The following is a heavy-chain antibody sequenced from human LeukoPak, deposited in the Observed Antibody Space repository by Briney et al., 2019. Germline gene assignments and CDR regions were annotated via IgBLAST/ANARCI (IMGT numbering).Heavy chain of an antibody. J-gene: IGHJ6*03. Sequence: SETLSLTCAVYGGSFSGYYWSWIRQPPGKGLEWIGEINHSGSTNYNPSLKGRVTISVDTSKNQFSLKLSSVTAADTAVYYCASAPAAITYYYYYMDVWGKGTTVTVSS. V-gene: IGHV4-34*01. CDR2: INHSGST. CDR1: GGSFSGYY. CDR3: ASAPAAITYYYYYMDV. D-gene: IGHD2-2*02.